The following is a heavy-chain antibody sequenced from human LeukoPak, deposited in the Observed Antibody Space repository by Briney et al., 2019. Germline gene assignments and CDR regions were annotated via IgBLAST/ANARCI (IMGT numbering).Heavy chain of an antibody. V-gene: IGHV4-39*01. D-gene: IGHD6-13*01. CDR1: GDSISSSNYY. CDR3: ARGLGAAANDY. Sequence: SETLSLTCAVSGDSISSSNYYWAWIRQPPGKGLEWIGSMYYSGRTYYNPALKSRVTLSVDTSKSQFSLNVTSVTAADTAVYYCARGLGAAANDYWGQGTLVTVSS. CDR2: MYYSGRT. J-gene: IGHJ4*02.